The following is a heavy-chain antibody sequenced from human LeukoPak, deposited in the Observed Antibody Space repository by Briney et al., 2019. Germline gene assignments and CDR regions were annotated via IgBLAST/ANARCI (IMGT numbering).Heavy chain of an antibody. CDR3: ARLHYDSSGYFFDY. CDR2: INSDGSST. V-gene: IGHV3-74*01. Sequence: GGSLRLSCAASGFTFSSYAMSWVRQAPGKGLVWVSRINSDGSSTSYADSVKGRFTISRDNAKNTLYLQMNSLRAEDTAVYYCARLHYDSSGYFFDYWGQGTPVTVSS. CDR1: GFTFSSYA. J-gene: IGHJ4*02. D-gene: IGHD3-22*01.